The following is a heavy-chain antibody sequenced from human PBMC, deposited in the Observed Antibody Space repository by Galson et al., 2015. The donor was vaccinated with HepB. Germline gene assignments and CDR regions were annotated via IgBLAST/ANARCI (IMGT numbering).Heavy chain of an antibody. V-gene: IGHV1-46*01. D-gene: IGHD2-21*01. CDR3: ARAPPYLNYFDY. J-gene: IGHJ4*02. CDR2: IHPRTGST. Sequence: SVKVSCKASGYTFTSYHLHWVRQTPGQGLEWMGMIHPRTGSTNYAQEFQGRVTMTRDTSTSTVFMDLSSLTSEDTAVYYCARAPPYLNYFDYWGQGPLVTVSS. CDR1: GYTFTSYH.